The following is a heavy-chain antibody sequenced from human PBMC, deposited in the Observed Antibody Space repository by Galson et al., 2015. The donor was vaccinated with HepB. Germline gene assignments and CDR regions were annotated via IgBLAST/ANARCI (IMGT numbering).Heavy chain of an antibody. CDR1: GFTFGDYA. CDR3: TRERYYDSSGYSVLDY. Sequence: SLRLSCAASGFTFGDYAMSWFRQAPGKGLEWVGFIRSKTYGGTTEYAASVKGRFTISRDDSKSIAYLQMNSLKTEDTAVYYCTRERYYDSSGYSVLDYWGQGTLVTVSS. J-gene: IGHJ4*02. D-gene: IGHD3-22*01. CDR2: IRSKTYGGTT. V-gene: IGHV3-49*03.